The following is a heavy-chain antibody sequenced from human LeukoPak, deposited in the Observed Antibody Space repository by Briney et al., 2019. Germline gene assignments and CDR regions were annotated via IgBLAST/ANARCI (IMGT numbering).Heavy chain of an antibody. J-gene: IGHJ4*02. CDR3: ARANWNDFDY. D-gene: IGHD1-1*01. CDR1: GFTFSSYT. V-gene: IGHV3-48*02. CDR2: ISSGSGSI. Sequence: PGGSLRFSCTASGFTFSSYTMNWVRQAPGEGLEWVSYISSGSGSIYYADSVKGRFTISRDNAKNSLYLQMNSLRDEDTAVYYCARANWNDFDYWGQGTLVTVPS.